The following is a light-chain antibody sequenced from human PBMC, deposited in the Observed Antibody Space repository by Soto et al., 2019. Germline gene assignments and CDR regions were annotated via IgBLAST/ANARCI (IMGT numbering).Light chain of an antibody. CDR2: DVI. V-gene: IGLV2-11*01. CDR3: CSYGGTYTQVV. Sequence: QSVLTQPRSVSGSPGQSVTISCTGTSSDVGGYNYVSWYQHHPDKAPKLIIYDVIKRPSGVPDRFSGSTSGNTASLTITGLQADDEADYYCCSYGGTYTQVVFGGGTKLTVL. J-gene: IGLJ2*01. CDR1: SSDVGGYNY.